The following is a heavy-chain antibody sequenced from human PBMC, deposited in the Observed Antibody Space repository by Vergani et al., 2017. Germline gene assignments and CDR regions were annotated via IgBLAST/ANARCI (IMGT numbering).Heavy chain of an antibody. J-gene: IGHJ6*03. CDR2: ISWNSGSI. V-gene: IGHV3-9*01. CDR1: GFTFDDYA. CDR3: AKDKGGYCSSTSCHFFYYYYMDV. D-gene: IGHD2-2*01. Sequence: EVQLVESGGGLVQPGRSLRLSCAASGFTFDDYAMHWVRQAPGKGLEWVSGISWNSGSIGYADSVKGRFTISRDNAKNSLYLQMNSLRAEDTALYYCAKDKGGYCSSTSCHFFYYYYMDVWGKXP.